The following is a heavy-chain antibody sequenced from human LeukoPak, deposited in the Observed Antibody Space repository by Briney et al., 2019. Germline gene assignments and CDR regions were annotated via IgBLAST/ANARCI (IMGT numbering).Heavy chain of an antibody. CDR2: ISAYNGNT. Sequence: ASVKVSCKASGYTFTSYGISWVRQAPGQGLEWMGWISAYNGNTNYAQKLQGRVTMTTDTSTSTAYMELRSLRSDDTAVYYCARDTGAYSYGQACDYWGQGTLVTVSS. CDR1: GYTFTSYG. CDR3: ARDTGAYSYGQACDY. D-gene: IGHD5-18*01. V-gene: IGHV1-18*01. J-gene: IGHJ4*02.